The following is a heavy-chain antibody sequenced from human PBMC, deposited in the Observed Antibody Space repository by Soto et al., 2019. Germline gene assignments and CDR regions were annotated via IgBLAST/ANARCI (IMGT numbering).Heavy chain of an antibody. CDR1: GGTFSSYG. V-gene: IGHV1-69*12. Sequence: QVQLVQSGAEVKKPGSSVKVSCKASGGTFSSYGISWVRQAPGQGLEWMGGIIPIFGTANYAQKFQGRVTITADESTSTAYMELSRLRSEDTAVYYCARAVEQSYYYYCMDVWGQGTTVTVSS. J-gene: IGHJ6*02. CDR2: IIPIFGTA. CDR3: ARAVEQSYYYYCMDV.